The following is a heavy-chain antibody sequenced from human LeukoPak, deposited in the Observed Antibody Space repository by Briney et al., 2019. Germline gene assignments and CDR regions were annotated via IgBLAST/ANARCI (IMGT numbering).Heavy chain of an antibody. V-gene: IGHV3-21*01. Sequence: GGSLRLSCAASGFTFSSYSMNWVRQAPGKGLEWVSSISSSSSYIYYADSVKGRFTISRDNAKNSLYLQMNSLRAEDTAVYYCARGPGNSMVRGVPWGQGTLVTVSS. D-gene: IGHD3-10*01. CDR2: ISSSSSYI. J-gene: IGHJ5*02. CDR3: ARGPGNSMVRGVP. CDR1: GFTFSSYS.